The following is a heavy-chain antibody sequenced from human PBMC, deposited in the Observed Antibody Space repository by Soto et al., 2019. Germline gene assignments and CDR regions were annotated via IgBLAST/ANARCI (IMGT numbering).Heavy chain of an antibody. CDR2: IYYSGST. D-gene: IGHD3-9*01. CDR3: ARAAPTYYDILTGYPQGVGNNY. J-gene: IGHJ4*02. V-gene: IGHV4-30-4*01. CDR1: GGSISSGDYY. Sequence: PSEPLSLTCTVSGGSISSGDYYWSWIRQPPGKGLEWIGYIYYSGSTYYNPSLKSRVTISVDTSKNQFSLKLSSVTAADTAVYYCARAAPTYYDILTGYPQGVGNNYCGQGTLVTVSS.